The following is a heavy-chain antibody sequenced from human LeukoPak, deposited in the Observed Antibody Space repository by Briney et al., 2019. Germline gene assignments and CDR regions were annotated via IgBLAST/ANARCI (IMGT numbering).Heavy chain of an antibody. CDR2: ISGSGGST. J-gene: IGHJ3*02. CDR3: AKEIAYCGGDCYFSLDAFDI. Sequence: PGGSLRLSCAASGFTFSSYAMSWVRQAPGKGPEWVSAISGSGGSTYYADSVKGRFTISRDNSKNTLYLQMNSLRAEDTAVYYCAKEIAYCGGDCYFSLDAFDIWGQGTMVTVSS. D-gene: IGHD2-21*01. V-gene: IGHV3-23*01. CDR1: GFTFSSYA.